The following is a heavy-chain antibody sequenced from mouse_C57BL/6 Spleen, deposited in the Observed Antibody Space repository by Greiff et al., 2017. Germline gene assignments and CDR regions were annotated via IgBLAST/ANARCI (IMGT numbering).Heavy chain of an antibody. CDR1: GYTFTSYW. J-gene: IGHJ4*01. CDR3: AMGYDEEYAMGY. D-gene: IGHD2-2*01. Sequence: QVQLQQPGAELVKPGASVKVSCKASGYTFTSYWMHWVKQRPGQGLEWIGRIHPSDSATNYNQKFKGKATLTVDKSSSTAYMQLSSLTSEDSAVYYCAMGYDEEYAMGYWGQGTSVTVSS. CDR2: IHPSDSAT. V-gene: IGHV1-74*01.